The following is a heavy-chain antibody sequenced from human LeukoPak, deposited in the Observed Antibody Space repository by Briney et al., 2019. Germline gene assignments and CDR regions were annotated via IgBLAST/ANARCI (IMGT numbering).Heavy chain of an antibody. V-gene: IGHV4-34*01. CDR1: GGSFSGSY. CDR3: ARASRGVITFGGVIVHFDY. Sequence: PSETLSLTCAVYGGSFSGSYWSWIRQPPGKGLEWIGEINHSGNTNYNPSLKSRVTTSADTSKKQISLKLSLVTAADTAVYYCARASRGVITFGGVIVHFDYWGQGTLVTVSS. CDR2: INHSGNT. D-gene: IGHD3-16*02. J-gene: IGHJ4*02.